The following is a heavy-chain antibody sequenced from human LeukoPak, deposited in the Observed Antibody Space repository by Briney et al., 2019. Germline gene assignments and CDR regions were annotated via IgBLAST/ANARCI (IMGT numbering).Heavy chain of an antibody. D-gene: IGHD3-10*01. V-gene: IGHV3-53*01. CDR1: GFTVSSNY. CDR2: IYSGGST. CDR3: AKGGRGGRAGTGIDY. J-gene: IGHJ4*02. Sequence: GGSLRFSCAASGFTVSSNYMSWVRQAPGKGLEWVSVIYSGGSTYYADSVKGRFAISRDNSKNTLYLQMNSLRAEDTAVYYCAKGGRGGRAGTGIDYWGQGTLVTVSS.